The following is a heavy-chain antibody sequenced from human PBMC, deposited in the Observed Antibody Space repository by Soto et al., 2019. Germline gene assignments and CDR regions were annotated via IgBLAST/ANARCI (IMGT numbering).Heavy chain of an antibody. V-gene: IGHV1-2*02. CDR2: INPKSGGP. CDR1: GYTFTDYY. D-gene: IGHD2-15*01. CDR3: ASEDCRNTNCLKGFDY. Sequence: ASVKVSCEPSGYTFTDYYMHWVRQAPGQGFEWVGGINPKSGGPKYVPKFQGRVTVTRDTSTSTAYMELNRLTSDDTAVYYCASEDCRNTNCLKGFDYWGQGTLVTVSS. J-gene: IGHJ4*02.